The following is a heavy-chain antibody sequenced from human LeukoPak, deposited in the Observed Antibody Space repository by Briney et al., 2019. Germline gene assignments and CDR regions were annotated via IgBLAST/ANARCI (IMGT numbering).Heavy chain of an antibody. J-gene: IGHJ3*02. Sequence: PSETLSLTCTVSGGSLSRSYWSWIRQPPGKALEWIGYIYYSGTTNYNPSLESRVTISVDTSKNQFSLKLSSVTAADTAVYYCARNRLSGAFDIWGQGTMVTVSS. V-gene: IGHV4-59*01. CDR3: ARNRLSGAFDI. D-gene: IGHD3-3*01. CDR1: GGSLSRSY. CDR2: IYYSGTT.